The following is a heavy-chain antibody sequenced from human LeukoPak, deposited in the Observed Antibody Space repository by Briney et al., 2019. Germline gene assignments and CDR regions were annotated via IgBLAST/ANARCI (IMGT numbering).Heavy chain of an antibody. J-gene: IGHJ3*02. D-gene: IGHD3-22*01. CDR3: ARPFHYDSSGCRDAFDI. CDR2: IIPIFGTA. CDR1: GGTFSSYA. V-gene: IGHV1-69*05. Sequence: SVKVSCKASGGTFSSYAISWVRQAPGQGLEWMGGIIPIFGTANYAQKFQGRVTITTDESTSTAYMELSSLRSEDTAVHYCARPFHYDSSGCRDAFDIWGQGTMVTVSS.